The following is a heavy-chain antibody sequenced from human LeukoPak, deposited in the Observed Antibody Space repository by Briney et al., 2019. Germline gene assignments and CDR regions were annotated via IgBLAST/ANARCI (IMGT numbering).Heavy chain of an antibody. CDR1: GYTFTNYG. V-gene: IGHV1-18*01. CDR2: IGAHNGHT. J-gene: IGHJ5*02. Sequence: ASVKVSCKASGYTFTNYGISWVRQAPGQGLEWMGWIGAHNGHTTYAQNIQGRLTMTTDTSTSTAYMDLRSLRSDDTAVYYCVRDLSCGGGTCSDCFDPWGQGTLVTVSS. D-gene: IGHD2-15*01. CDR3: VRDLSCGGGTCSDCFDP.